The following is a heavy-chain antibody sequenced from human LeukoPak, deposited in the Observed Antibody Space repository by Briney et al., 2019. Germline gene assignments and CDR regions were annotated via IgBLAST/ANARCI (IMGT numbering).Heavy chain of an antibody. Sequence: ASVKVSCKASGYTFTCYYMHWVRQAPGQGLEWMGWINPNSGGTNYAQKFQGRVTMTRDTSISTAYMELSRLRSDDTAVYYCARLSWYDSSGYYYGVRDYWGQGTVVTVSS. CDR2: INPNSGGT. V-gene: IGHV1-2*02. CDR3: ARLSWYDSSGYYYGVRDY. J-gene: IGHJ4*02. CDR1: GYTFTCYY. D-gene: IGHD3-22*01.